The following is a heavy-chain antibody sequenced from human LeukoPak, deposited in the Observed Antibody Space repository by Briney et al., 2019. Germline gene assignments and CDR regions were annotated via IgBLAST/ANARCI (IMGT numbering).Heavy chain of an antibody. CDR2: IKSKTDGGTT. D-gene: IGHD2-15*01. CDR3: TTDPTPTWSRWYYYYMDV. CDR1: GFTFSNAW. V-gene: IGHV3-15*01. J-gene: IGHJ6*03. Sequence: NTGGSLRLSCAASGFTFSNAWMSWVRQAPGKGLEWVGRIKSKTDGGTTDYAAPVKGRFTISRDDSKNTLYLQMNSLKTEDTAVYYCTTDPTPTWSRWYYYYMDVWGKGTTVTVSS.